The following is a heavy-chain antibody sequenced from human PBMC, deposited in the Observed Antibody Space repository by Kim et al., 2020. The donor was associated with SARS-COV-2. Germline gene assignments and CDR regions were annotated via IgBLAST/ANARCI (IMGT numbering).Heavy chain of an antibody. CDR2: TRDKANGYTT. CDR3: VRGSNRNFAYFYGLDV. CDR1: GFTFSDHF. Sequence: GGSLILSCASSGFTFSDHFMDWVRQAPGKGLEWVGRTRDKANGYTTEYAAFVRGRFTISRDDSKNSLYLQMNSLKTEDTAVYYCVRGSNRNFAYFYGLDVWGQGTTVTVSS. V-gene: IGHV3-72*01. J-gene: IGHJ6*02. D-gene: IGHD1-7*01.